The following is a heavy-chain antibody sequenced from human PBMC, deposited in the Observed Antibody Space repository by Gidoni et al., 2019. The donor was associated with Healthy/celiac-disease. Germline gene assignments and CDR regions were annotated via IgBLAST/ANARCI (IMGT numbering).Heavy chain of an antibody. CDR1: GGPISSGGYY. V-gene: IGHV4-31*03. CDR3: ASGRDPARGGFDY. D-gene: IGHD3-16*01. CDR2: IYYSGST. Sequence: QVQLQESGPGLVKPSQTLSLTCTVPGGPISSGGYYWSWIRQHPGKGLEWIGYIYYSGSTYYNPSLKSRVTISVDTSKNQFSLKLSSVTAADTAVYYCASGRDPARGGFDYWGQGTLVTVSS. J-gene: IGHJ4*02.